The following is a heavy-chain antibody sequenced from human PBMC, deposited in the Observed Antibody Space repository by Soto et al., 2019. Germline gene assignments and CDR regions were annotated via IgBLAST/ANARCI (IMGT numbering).Heavy chain of an antibody. CDR2: ISSDGSNK. CDR3: AKDLGELLFDYFDY. D-gene: IGHD3-10*01. CDR1: GFTFSSYG. J-gene: IGHJ4*02. V-gene: IGHV3-30*18. Sequence: GGSLRLSCAASGFTFSSYGMHWVRQAPGKGLEWVAVISSDGSNKYYADSVKGRFTISRDNSKNTLYLQMNSLRAEDTAVYYCAKDLGELLFDYFDYWGQGTLVTVSS.